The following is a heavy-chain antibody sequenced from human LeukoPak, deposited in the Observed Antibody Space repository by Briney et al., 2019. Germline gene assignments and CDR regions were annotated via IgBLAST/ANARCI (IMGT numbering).Heavy chain of an antibody. Sequence: SETLSLTRAVSGGSISGYYWSWIRQSPGRGLEYIGHIYYNGRTDYNPSLKSRVTISVDTSRNQFSLRLNSVTAADTAVYFCARWYCSRGTCYYLDYWGQGTLVTVSS. D-gene: IGHD2-2*01. CDR2: IYYNGRT. J-gene: IGHJ4*02. V-gene: IGHV4-59*01. CDR1: GGSISGYY. CDR3: ARWYCSRGTCYYLDY.